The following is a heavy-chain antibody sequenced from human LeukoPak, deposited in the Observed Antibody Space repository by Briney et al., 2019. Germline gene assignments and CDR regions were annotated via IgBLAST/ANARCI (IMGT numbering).Heavy chain of an antibody. D-gene: IGHD5-12*01. V-gene: IGHV3-20*03. CDR1: GFTFDDYG. CDR3: AKDSGSSSGYESWFDP. Sequence: GGSLRLSSAASGFTFDDYGMSWVRQAPGKGLEWVTGINWNGGSTGYADSVKGRFTISRDNAKNSLYLQMNSLRAEDTALYYCAKDSGSSSGYESWFDPWGQGTLVTVSS. J-gene: IGHJ5*02. CDR2: INWNGGST.